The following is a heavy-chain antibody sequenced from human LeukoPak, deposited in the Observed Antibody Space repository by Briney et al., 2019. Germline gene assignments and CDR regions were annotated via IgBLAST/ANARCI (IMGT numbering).Heavy chain of an antibody. CDR3: ARGRSVWLLEGPFDY. CDR1: GYTFGTHW. D-gene: IGHD3-9*01. J-gene: IGHJ4*02. V-gene: IGHV1-46*01. Sequence: GASVKVSCKASGYTFGTHWMHWVRQAPGQGLEWMGIINPSGDFRSYAQKFQGRVTMTRDMSTSTVYMELSSLRSEDTAVYYCARGRSVWLLEGPFDYWGQGTLVTVSS. CDR2: INPSGDFR.